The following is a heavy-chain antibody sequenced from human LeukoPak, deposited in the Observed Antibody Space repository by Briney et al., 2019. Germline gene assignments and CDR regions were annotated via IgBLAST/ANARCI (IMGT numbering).Heavy chain of an antibody. Sequence: ASVKVSCKASGYTFTGYYMHWVRQAPGQGLEWMGWINPNSGGTNYAQKFQGRVTMTRDTSISTAYMELRSLRSEDTAVYYCARVRIAARKLDAFDIWGQGTMVTVSS. V-gene: IGHV1-2*02. D-gene: IGHD6-6*01. CDR2: INPNSGGT. J-gene: IGHJ3*02. CDR3: ARVRIAARKLDAFDI. CDR1: GYTFTGYY.